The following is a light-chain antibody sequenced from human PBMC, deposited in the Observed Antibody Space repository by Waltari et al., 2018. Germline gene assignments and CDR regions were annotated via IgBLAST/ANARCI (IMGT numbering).Light chain of an antibody. CDR2: GAS. Sequence: DIQLTQSPSFLSASVGARVTIACRARQGISSQLLWYQQKPGKAPKLLTYGASTLQSGVPSRFSGSGSATEFTLTISSLQPEDFATYYCQQLNSYPLTFGGGTKVEIK. CDR1: QGISSQ. CDR3: QQLNSYPLT. J-gene: IGKJ4*01. V-gene: IGKV1-9*01.